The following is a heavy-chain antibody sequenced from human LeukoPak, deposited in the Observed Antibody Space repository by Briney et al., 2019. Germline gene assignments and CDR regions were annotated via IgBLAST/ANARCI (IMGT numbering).Heavy chain of an antibody. D-gene: IGHD3-10*01. Sequence: GGSLRLSCAASGFTFSSYAMHWVRQAPGKGLEWVALITYDGYYKYYSDSVKGRFTISSDTSKNTLYLQMNSLRAEDTAVYYCARDLSPVVRASPMGYWGQGTPVTVSS. CDR1: GFTFSSYA. J-gene: IGHJ4*02. CDR2: ITYDGYYK. CDR3: ARDLSPVVRASPMGY. V-gene: IGHV3-30*04.